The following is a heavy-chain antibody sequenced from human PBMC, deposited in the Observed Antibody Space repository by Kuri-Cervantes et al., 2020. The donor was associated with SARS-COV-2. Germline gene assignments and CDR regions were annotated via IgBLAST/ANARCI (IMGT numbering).Heavy chain of an antibody. CDR1: GGSISSGYY. CDR2: IYHSGST. D-gene: IGHD3-10*01. V-gene: IGHV4-38-2*02. CDR3: ARYRVFGAWADAFDI. J-gene: IGHJ3*02. Sequence: SETLSLTCTVSGGSISSGYYWGWIRQPPGKGLEWIGSIYHSGSTYYNPSLKSRVTISVDTSKNQFSLKLSSVTAADTAVYYCARYRVFGAWADAFDIWGQGTMVTVSS.